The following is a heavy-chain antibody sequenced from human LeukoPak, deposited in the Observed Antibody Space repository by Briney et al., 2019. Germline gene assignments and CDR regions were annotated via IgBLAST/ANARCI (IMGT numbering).Heavy chain of an antibody. CDR1: GGSISSGSYY. CDR2: IYTSGST. J-gene: IGHJ4*02. D-gene: IGHD2-15*01. V-gene: IGHV4-61*02. CDR3: ARDLLRGFDY. Sequence: SETLSLTCTVSGGSISSGSYYGSWIRQPAGKGLEWIGRIYTSGSTNYNPSLKSRVTISVDTSKNQFSLKLSSVTAADTAVYYCARDLLRGFDYWGQGTLVTVSS.